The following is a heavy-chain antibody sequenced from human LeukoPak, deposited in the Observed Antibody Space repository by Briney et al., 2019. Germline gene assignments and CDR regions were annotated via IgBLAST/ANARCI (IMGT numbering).Heavy chain of an antibody. V-gene: IGHV3-21*01. CDR3: ARDGPEGSYTYDAFDI. CDR1: GFTFSSYE. CDR2: ISSSSSYI. D-gene: IGHD3-10*01. J-gene: IGHJ3*02. Sequence: PGGSLRLSCAASGFTFSSYEMNWVRQAPGKGLEWVSSISSSSSYIYYADSVKGRFTISRDNAKNSLYLQMNSLRAEDTAVYYCARDGPEGSYTYDAFDIWGQGTMVTVSS.